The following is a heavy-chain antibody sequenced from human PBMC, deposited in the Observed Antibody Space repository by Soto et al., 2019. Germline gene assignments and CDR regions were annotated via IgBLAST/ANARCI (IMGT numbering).Heavy chain of an antibody. J-gene: IGHJ4*02. CDR2: IIPTFGTA. V-gene: IGHV1-69*12. Sequence: QVQLVQSGAEVKKPGSSVKVSCKASGGTFSSYAISWVRQAPGQGLEWMGGIIPTFGTANYAQKFQGRVTXTAAESTRTANMELSSLRSGAAAVYCCATREAAFDYWGQGTLVTVSS. D-gene: IGHD6-13*01. CDR3: ATREAAFDY. CDR1: GGTFSSYA.